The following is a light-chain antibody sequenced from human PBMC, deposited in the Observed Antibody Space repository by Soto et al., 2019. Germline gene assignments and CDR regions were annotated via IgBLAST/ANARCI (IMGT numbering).Light chain of an antibody. CDR3: QQYGSSPLIT. CDR1: QSISSSY. CDR2: GTS. Sequence: EIVLTQSPGTLSLSPGERATLSCWAIQSISSSYLAWYQQKPGQAPRLLIFGTSSRATDIPDRFSGSGSGTDFTLTISGLEPEDFAVYFCQQYGSSPLITFGQGTRLEIK. V-gene: IGKV3-20*01. J-gene: IGKJ5*01.